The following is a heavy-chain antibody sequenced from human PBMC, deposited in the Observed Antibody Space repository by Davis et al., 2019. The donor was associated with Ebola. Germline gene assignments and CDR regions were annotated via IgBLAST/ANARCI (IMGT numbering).Heavy chain of an antibody. D-gene: IGHD5-24*01. CDR1: GFTFSSYA. V-gene: IGHV3-30*04. J-gene: IGHJ4*02. CDR2: ISYDGNDK. Sequence: GESLKISCAASGFTFSSYAMHWVRQAPGKGLEWVAVISYDGNDKYYADSVKGRSTISRDNSKNTLYLQMNGLRAEDTSVYYCTRDRGDGYCFDYWGQGTLVTVSS. CDR3: TRDRGDGYCFDY.